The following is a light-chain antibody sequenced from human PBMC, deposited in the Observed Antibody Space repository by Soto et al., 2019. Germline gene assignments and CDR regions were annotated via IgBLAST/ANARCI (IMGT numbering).Light chain of an antibody. CDR3: CSYAGSSTSFV. CDR2: DVT. J-gene: IGLJ1*01. CDR1: SSDVGAYNY. V-gene: IGLV2-11*01. Sequence: QSALTQPRSVSGSPGQSVTISCTGTSSDVGAYNYVSWYRQHPGKAPQLIIFDVTERPSGVPARFSGSKSGNTASLTISGLHADDEADYYCCSYAGSSTSFVFGGGTKLTVL.